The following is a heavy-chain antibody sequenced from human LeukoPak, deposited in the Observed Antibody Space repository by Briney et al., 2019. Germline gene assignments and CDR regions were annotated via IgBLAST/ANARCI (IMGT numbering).Heavy chain of an antibody. CDR3: ARVGSLSRGRNWFDP. D-gene: IGHD6-13*01. CDR1: GGSISSYF. CDR2: IDTSGST. J-gene: IGHJ5*02. V-gene: IGHV4-4*07. Sequence: PSETLSLTCTVSGGSISSYFCSWIRQPAGKGLEWIGRIDTSGSTNYNPSLKSRVTMSVDTSKNQFSLKLSSVTAADTAVYYCARVGSLSRGRNWFDPWGQGTLVTVSS.